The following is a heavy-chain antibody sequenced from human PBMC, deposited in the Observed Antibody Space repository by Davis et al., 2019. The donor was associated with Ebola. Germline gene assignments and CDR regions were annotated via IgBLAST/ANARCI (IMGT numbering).Heavy chain of an antibody. CDR3: AKRDVVVANAFDI. CDR1: GFTFSSYA. Sequence: GESLKISCAASGFTFSSYAMHWVRQAPGKGLEWVAVISYDGSNKYYADSVKGRFTISRDNSKNTLYLQMNSLRAEDTAVYYCAKRDVVVANAFDIWGQGTMVTVSS. CDR2: ISYDGSNK. V-gene: IGHV3-30-3*02. D-gene: IGHD2-15*01. J-gene: IGHJ3*02.